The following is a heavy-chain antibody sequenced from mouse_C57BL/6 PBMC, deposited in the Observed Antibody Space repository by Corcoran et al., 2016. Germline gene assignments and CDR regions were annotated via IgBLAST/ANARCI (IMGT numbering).Heavy chain of an antibody. CDR3: ARSKAQGYAMDY. J-gene: IGHJ4*01. Sequence: EVQLQQSGPVLVKPGASVKMSCKASGYTFTDYYMNWVKQSHGKSLEWIGVINPYNGGTSYNQKFKGKATLTVDKSSSTAYMELNSLTSEDSAVYYCARSKAQGYAMDYWGQGTSVTVSS. D-gene: IGHD3-2*02. CDR1: GYTFTDYY. CDR2: INPYNGGT. V-gene: IGHV1-19*01.